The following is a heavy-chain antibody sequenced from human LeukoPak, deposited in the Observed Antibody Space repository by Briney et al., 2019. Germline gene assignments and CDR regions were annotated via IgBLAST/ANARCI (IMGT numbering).Heavy chain of an antibody. Sequence: ASVKVSCKASGYTFTGYYMHWVRQAPGQGFEWMGWINPNSGGTNYAQKFQGRVTMTRDTSISTAYMELSSLRSEDTAVYYCARDHYHKIHSVMVTAPDYWGQGTLVIVSS. J-gene: IGHJ4*02. CDR2: INPNSGGT. CDR1: GYTFTGYY. D-gene: IGHD2-21*02. V-gene: IGHV1-2*02. CDR3: ARDHYHKIHSVMVTAPDY.